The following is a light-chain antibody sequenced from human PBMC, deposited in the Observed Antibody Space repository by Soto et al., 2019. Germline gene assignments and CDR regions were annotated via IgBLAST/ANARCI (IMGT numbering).Light chain of an antibody. Sequence: QSALTQPPSASGSPGQSVAISCTGTSSDVGGYNYVSWYQQHPGKAPKLMIYEVNKRPSGVPDRFSGSKSGSSASLAISGIQSEDEAEYYCSAWDDSLNGVVFGGGTKLTVL. CDR1: SSDVGGYNY. CDR2: EVN. J-gene: IGLJ2*01. V-gene: IGLV2-8*01. CDR3: SAWDDSLNGVV.